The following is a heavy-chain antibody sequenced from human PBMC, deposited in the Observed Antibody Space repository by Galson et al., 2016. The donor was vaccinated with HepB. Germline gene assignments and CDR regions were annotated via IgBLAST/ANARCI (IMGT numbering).Heavy chain of an antibody. Sequence: SVKVSCKASGYTFTSYGVNWVRQAPGQGLEWMGWMNPSSGGTDHAQKFQGRVTMTRDTPKSTAYMELDSLRSEDTAVYDCARGSRYSSSSFDYWGQGTLVTVSS. CDR2: MNPSSGGT. CDR1: GYTFTSYG. V-gene: IGHV1-8*01. D-gene: IGHD6-6*01. J-gene: IGHJ4*02. CDR3: ARGSRYSSSSFDY.